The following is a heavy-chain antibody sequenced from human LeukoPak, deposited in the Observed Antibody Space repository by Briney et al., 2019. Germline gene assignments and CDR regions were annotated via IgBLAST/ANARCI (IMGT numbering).Heavy chain of an antibody. J-gene: IGHJ4*02. V-gene: IGHV4-39*01. CDR3: ASQAGYSYGFGY. Sequence: SDTLSLTCTLSARSISSSSYYWGWIRQPPGKGLEWFGSLSYSGNTYYNPSLKSRVTISVDTSKNQFSLRLSSVTAADTAVYYCASQAGYSYGFGYWGQGTLVTVSS. CDR1: ARSISSSSYY. D-gene: IGHD5-18*01. CDR2: LSYSGNT.